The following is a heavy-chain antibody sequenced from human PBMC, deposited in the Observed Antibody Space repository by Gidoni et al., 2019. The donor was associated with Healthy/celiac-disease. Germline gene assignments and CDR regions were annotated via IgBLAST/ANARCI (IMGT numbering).Heavy chain of an antibody. D-gene: IGHD4-4*01. CDR3: AKSLAPYSNYETDFDY. J-gene: IGHJ4*02. CDR2: ISGSGGST. V-gene: IGHV3-23*01. CDR1: GFTFSSYA. Sequence: EVQLLESGGGLVQPGGSLRLSCAASGFTFSSYAMSWVRQAPGKGLEWVSAISGSGGSTYYADSVKGRFTISRDNSKNTLYLQMNSLRAEDTAVYYCAKSLAPYSNYETDFDYWGQGTLVTVSS.